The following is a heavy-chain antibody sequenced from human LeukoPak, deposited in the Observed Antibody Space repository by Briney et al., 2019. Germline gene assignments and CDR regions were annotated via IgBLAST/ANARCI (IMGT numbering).Heavy chain of an antibody. Sequence: GGSLRLFCAASGFTFSSYSMNWVRQAPGKGLEWVSYISSSSSTIYYADSVKGRFTISRDNAKNSLYLQMNSLRAEDTAVYYCARDGYSGYDASQGHFDYWGQGTLVTVSS. J-gene: IGHJ4*02. CDR1: GFTFSSYS. CDR3: ARDGYSGYDASQGHFDY. V-gene: IGHV3-48*04. CDR2: ISSSSSTI. D-gene: IGHD5-12*01.